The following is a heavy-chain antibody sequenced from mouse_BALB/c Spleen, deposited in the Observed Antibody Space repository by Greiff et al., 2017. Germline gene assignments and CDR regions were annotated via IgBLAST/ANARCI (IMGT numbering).Heavy chain of an antibody. J-gene: IGHJ3*01. Sequence: EVQLVESGGGLVQPGGSRKLSCAASGFTFSSFGMHWVRQAPEKGLEWVAYISSGSSTIYYADTVKGRFTISRDNPKNTLFLQMTSLRSEDTAMYYCATGTFAYWGQGTLVTVSA. CDR3: ATGTFAY. CDR2: ISSGSSTI. V-gene: IGHV5-17*02. D-gene: IGHD4-1*01. CDR1: GFTFSSFG.